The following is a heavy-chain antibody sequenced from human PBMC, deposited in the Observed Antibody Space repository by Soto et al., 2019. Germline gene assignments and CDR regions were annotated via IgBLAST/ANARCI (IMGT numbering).Heavy chain of an antibody. J-gene: IGHJ4*02. D-gene: IGHD2-21*01. V-gene: IGHV3-15*01. CDR1: GFTFSNSW. CDR3: SEVSALSGY. CDR2: IKSKTDGGTT. Sequence: PGGSLRLSCAADGFTFSNSWMSWVLQAPGAWLEWVGRIKSKTDGGTTDYAAPVKGRFTISRDDSKNTLYLQMNSLKPEDTAVCYCSEVSALSGYWGQGTLFSVSS.